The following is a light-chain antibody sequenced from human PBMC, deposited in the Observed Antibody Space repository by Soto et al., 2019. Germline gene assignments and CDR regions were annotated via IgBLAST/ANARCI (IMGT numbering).Light chain of an antibody. CDR1: QSISNW. CDR3: QQYNSWPLT. Sequence: DIQMTQSPSTLSASVGDRVTITCRASQSISNWLAWYQQKLGKAPKLLIYDVSSLESGVPSRFRGSGSGTEFTLTISSLQSEDFAVYYCQQYNSWPLTFGGGTKVDIK. J-gene: IGKJ4*01. CDR2: DVS. V-gene: IGKV1-5*01.